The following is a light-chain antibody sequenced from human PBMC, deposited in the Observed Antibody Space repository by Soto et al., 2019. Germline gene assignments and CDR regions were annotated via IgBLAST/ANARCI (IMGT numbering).Light chain of an antibody. CDR2: DVS. V-gene: IGLV2-14*03. Sequence: QSALTQPASVSGSPGQSITISCTGTSSDVGGYNYVSWYQHHPGKAPKLMIFDVSNRPSGVSYRFSGSKSGNTASLTISGLQPEDEADYYCSSYTTSNTRQIVFGTGTKVTVL. CDR3: SSYTTSNTRQIV. J-gene: IGLJ1*01. CDR1: SSDVGGYNY.